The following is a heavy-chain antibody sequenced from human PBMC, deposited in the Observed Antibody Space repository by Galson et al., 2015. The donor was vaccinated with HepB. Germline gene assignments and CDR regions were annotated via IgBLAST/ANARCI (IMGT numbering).Heavy chain of an antibody. Sequence: SLRLSCAASGFSFSSYTMNWVRQAPGKGLEWVASISHRNNYVDYSDSVRGRFTISRDDAKNSLNLHMNSLRAEDSAVYYCARGREHQVLYCKACYYYYMDVWGKGTTVTVSS. D-gene: IGHD2-2*02. J-gene: IGHJ6*03. CDR2: ISHRNNYV. CDR1: GFSFSSYT. CDR3: ARGREHQVLYCKACYYYYMDV. V-gene: IGHV3-21*04.